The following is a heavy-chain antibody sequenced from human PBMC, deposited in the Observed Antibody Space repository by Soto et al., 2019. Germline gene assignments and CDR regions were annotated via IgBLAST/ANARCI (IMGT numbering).Heavy chain of an antibody. CDR2: IKQDGSEK. D-gene: IGHD2-15*01. CDR3: ARDTHGYCSGGSCYWGLDY. J-gene: IGHJ4*02. V-gene: IGHV3-7*01. CDR1: GFTFSSYW. Sequence: GGSLRLSCAASGFTFSSYWMSWVRQAPGKGLEWVANIKQDGSEKYYVDSVKGRFTISRDNAKNSLYLQMNSLRAEDTAVYYCARDTHGYCSGGSCYWGLDYWGQGTLVTVSS.